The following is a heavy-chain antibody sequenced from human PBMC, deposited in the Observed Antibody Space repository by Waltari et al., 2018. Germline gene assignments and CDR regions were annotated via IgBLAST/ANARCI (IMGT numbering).Heavy chain of an antibody. D-gene: IGHD3-22*01. J-gene: IGHJ4*02. CDR3: ARAKYYYNSSGYYRGAYFDY. CDR1: GGSISSYY. V-gene: IGHV4-4*07. Sequence: QVQLQESGPGLVKPSETLSLTCTVSGGSISSYYWSWIRQPAGKGLEWIGRIYTSGSTNYNPSLKSRVTISVDKSKNQFSLKLSSVTAADTAVYYCARAKYYYNSSGYYRGAYFDYWGQGTLVTVSS. CDR2: IYTSGST.